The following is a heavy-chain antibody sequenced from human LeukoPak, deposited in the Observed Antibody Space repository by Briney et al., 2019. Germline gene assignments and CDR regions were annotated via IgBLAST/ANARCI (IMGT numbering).Heavy chain of an antibody. J-gene: IGHJ4*02. V-gene: IGHV4-39*01. CDR3: ARLVAMIGGGLDY. D-gene: IGHD3-22*01. CDR1: GVSISSSNSY. CDR2: IYYSGST. Sequence: PSETLSLTCTVSGVSISSSNSYWGWIRQPPGKGLEWIGSIYYSGSTYYNPSLKSRVTISVDTSKNQFSLKLSSVTAADTAVYYCARLVAMIGGGLDYWGQGTLVTVSS.